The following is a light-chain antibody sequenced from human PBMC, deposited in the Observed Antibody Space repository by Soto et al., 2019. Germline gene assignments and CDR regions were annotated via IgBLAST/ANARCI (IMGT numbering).Light chain of an antibody. V-gene: IGLV2-14*01. J-gene: IGLJ2*01. CDR2: DVS. Sequence: QSALTQPASVSGSPGQSITISCTGTSSDVGGYNYVSWYQQHPGKAPKLMIYDVSNRPSGVSNRFSGSKSCNTASLTISGLQAEDEADYYCSSYTNSRILVFGGGTALTVL. CDR3: SSYTNSRILV. CDR1: SSDVGGYNY.